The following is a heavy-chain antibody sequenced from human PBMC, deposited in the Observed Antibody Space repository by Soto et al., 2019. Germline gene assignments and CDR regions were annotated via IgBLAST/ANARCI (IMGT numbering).Heavy chain of an antibody. D-gene: IGHD4-17*01. CDR3: ARDIAGRDYGRGYYYYYGMDV. Sequence: ASVKVSCKASGYTFTSYYMHWVRQAPGQGLEWMGIINPSGGSTSYAQKFQGRVTMTRDTSTSTVYMELSSLRSEDTAVYYCARDIAGRDYGRGYYYYYGMDVWGQGTTVTVSS. J-gene: IGHJ6*02. CDR1: GYTFTSYY. CDR2: INPSGGST. V-gene: IGHV1-46*01.